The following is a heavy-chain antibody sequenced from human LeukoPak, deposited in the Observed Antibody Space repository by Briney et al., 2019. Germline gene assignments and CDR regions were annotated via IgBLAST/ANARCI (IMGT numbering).Heavy chain of an antibody. J-gene: IGHJ4*02. CDR2: ISWNSGSI. CDR3: AREGSNYYDSSGYPY. Sequence: PGGSLRLSCAASGFTFDDYAMHWVRQAPGKGLEWVSGISWNSGSIGYADSVKGRFTISRDNAKKSLYLQMNSLRDEDTAVYYCAREGSNYYDSSGYPYWGQGTLVTVSS. CDR1: GFTFDDYA. V-gene: IGHV3-9*01. D-gene: IGHD3-22*01.